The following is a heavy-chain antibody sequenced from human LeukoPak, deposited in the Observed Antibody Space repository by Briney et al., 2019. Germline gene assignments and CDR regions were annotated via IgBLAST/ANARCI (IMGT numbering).Heavy chain of an antibody. CDR2: IYHSGST. D-gene: IGHD3-10*01. V-gene: IGHV4-38-2*01. J-gene: IGHJ4*02. CDR3: ARLGFGELLPPFYY. Sequence: SETLSLTCAVSGYSISSGYYWGWLRQPPGKGLEWVGSIYHSGSTYYNPSLKSRVTISVDTSKNQFSLKLSSVTAADTAVYYCARLGFGELLPPFYYWGQGTLVTVSS. CDR1: GYSISSGYY.